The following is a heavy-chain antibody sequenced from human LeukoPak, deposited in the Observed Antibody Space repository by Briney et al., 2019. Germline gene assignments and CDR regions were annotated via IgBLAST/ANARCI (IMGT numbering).Heavy chain of an antibody. CDR2: FDPEDGET. CDR3: ATGTALGAPSGPGFDP. J-gene: IGHJ5*02. Sequence: GASVKVSCKVSGYTLTELSMNWVRQAPGKGLEWMGGFDPEDGETIYAQKFQGRVSMTEDTSTDTAYMELSSLRSEDTAVYYCATGTALGAPSGPGFDPWGQGTLVTVSS. CDR1: GYTLTELS. V-gene: IGHV1-24*01. D-gene: IGHD1-26*01.